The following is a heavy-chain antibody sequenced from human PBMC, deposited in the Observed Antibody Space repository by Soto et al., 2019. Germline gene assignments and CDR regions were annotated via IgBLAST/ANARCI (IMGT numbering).Heavy chain of an antibody. CDR2: IYYSGST. Sequence: QVQLQESGPGLEKPSETVSLTCSDYGGSIGSYYWSWIRQPPGKVLEWIGYIYYSGSTNYNPSLKSRVTISVDTSKNQFSLKLSSVTAADTAVYYCARGGWRQIDYWGQGTLVTVSS. D-gene: IGHD3-3*01. CDR3: ARGGWRQIDY. J-gene: IGHJ4*02. CDR1: GGSIGSYY. V-gene: IGHV4-59*08.